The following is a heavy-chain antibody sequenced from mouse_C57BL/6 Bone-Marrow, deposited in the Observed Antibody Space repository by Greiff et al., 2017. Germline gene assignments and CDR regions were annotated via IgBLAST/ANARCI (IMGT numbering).Heavy chain of an antibody. Sequence: VQLKQSGPELVKPGASVKISCKASGYSFTGYYMNWVKQSPEKSLEWIGEINPSTGGTTYNQKFKAKATLTVDKSSSTAYMQLKSLTSEDSAVDYGAREAEWLRRCWFAYWGQGTLVTVSA. J-gene: IGHJ3*01. D-gene: IGHD2-2*01. CDR1: GYSFTGYY. V-gene: IGHV1-42*01. CDR2: INPSTGGT. CDR3: AREAEWLRRCWFAY.